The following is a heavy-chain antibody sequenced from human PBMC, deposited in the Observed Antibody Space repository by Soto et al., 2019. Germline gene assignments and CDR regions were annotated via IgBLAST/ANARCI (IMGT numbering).Heavy chain of an antibody. J-gene: IGHJ1*01. CDR2: INWNSGSI. CDR3: VKDESINWYSGHFRH. CDR1: GFTFDDYA. V-gene: IGHV3-9*01. D-gene: IGHD6-13*01. Sequence: PGGSLRLSCAASGFTFDDYAMHWVRQVPGKGLEWVSGINWNSGSIGYGDSVKGRFAISRDNAKNSLHLQMNSLSAEDTAFYYCVKDESINWYSGHFRHWGQGTLVTDSS.